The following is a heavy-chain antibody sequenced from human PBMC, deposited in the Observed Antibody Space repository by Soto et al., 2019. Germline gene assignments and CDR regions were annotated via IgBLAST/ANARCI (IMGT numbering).Heavy chain of an antibody. CDR1: GASITTYS. V-gene: IGHV4-59*01. D-gene: IGHD2-15*01. CDR3: ARRGRQYSVFLSRPHVVGAFDI. CDR2: VFYSVSS. Sequence: QVQLQESGPGLVRPSETLSLTCTVSGASITTYSWNWIRQSPGKGLEWIGNVFYSVSSDSDPSLTSRVTVSVDTSNNQVSLRLRSLTAAATAVYYSARRGRQYSVFLSRPHVVGAFDIWGQGTPVTVPS. J-gene: IGHJ3*02.